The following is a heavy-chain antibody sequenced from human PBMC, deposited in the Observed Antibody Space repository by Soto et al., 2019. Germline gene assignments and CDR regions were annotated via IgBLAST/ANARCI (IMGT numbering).Heavy chain of an antibody. CDR1: GGSISSGGYY. D-gene: IGHD5-12*01. CDR2: IYYSGST. J-gene: IGHJ5*02. V-gene: IGHV4-31*03. CDR3: ARRRGSGYEWWFDP. Sequence: SETLSLTCTVSGGSISSGGYYWSWIRQHPGKGLEWIGYIYYSGSTYYNPSLKSRVIISVDTSKNQFSLKLSSVTAADTAVYYCARRRGSGYEWWFDPWGQGTQVTVSS.